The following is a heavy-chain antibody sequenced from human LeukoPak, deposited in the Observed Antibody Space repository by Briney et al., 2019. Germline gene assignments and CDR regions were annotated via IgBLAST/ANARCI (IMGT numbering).Heavy chain of an antibody. CDR3: ARRGCLGDFDY. J-gene: IGHJ4*02. CDR2: IYYSGST. CDR1: GGPISSSSYY. Sequence: TSSETLSLTCTVSGGPISSSSYYWGWIRQPPGKGLEWIGSIYYSGSTYYNPSLKSRVTISVDTSKNQFSLKLSSVTAADTVVYYCARRGCLGDFDYWGQGTLVTVSS. V-gene: IGHV4-39*01. D-gene: IGHD3-16*01.